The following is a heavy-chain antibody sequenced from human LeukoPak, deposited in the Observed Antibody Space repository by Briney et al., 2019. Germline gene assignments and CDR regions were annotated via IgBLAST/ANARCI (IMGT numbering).Heavy chain of an antibody. CDR1: GFTFDDYA. V-gene: IGHV3-9*01. CDR2: ISWNSGSI. CDR3: AKDAWYYYDSSGYWGAFDI. Sequence: GGSLRLSCAASGFTFDDYAMHWVRHAPVKGLEWVSGISWNSGSIGYADSVKGRFTISRDNAKNSLYLQMNSLRAEDTALYYCAKDAWYYYDSSGYWGAFDIWGQGTMVTVSS. D-gene: IGHD3-22*01. J-gene: IGHJ3*02.